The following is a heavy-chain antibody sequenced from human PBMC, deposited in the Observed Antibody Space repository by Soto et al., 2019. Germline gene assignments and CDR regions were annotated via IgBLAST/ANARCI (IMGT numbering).Heavy chain of an antibody. CDR2: IKQDGSEK. J-gene: IGHJ6*02. D-gene: IGHD4-17*01. Sequence: PGGSLRLSCAASGFTFSSYWMSWVRQAPGKGLEWVANIKQDGSEKYYVDSVKGRFTISRDNAKNSLYLQMNSLRAEDTAVYYWAKDLGVTTRGYYYYYGMDVWGQGTTVTVSS. CDR3: AKDLGVTTRGYYYYYGMDV. V-gene: IGHV3-7*01. CDR1: GFTFSSYW.